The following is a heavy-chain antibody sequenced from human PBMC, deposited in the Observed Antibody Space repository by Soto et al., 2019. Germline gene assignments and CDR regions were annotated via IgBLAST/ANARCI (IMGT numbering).Heavy chain of an antibody. Sequence: QVQLVESGGGVVQPGRSLRLSCAASGFTFSSYGMHWVRQAPGKGLEWVAVISYDGSNKYYADSVKGRFTISRDNSKNALYLQMNSLRAEDTAVYYCEKEVAGTGGYFQHWGQGTLVTVSS. CDR3: EKEVAGTGGYFQH. CDR1: GFTFSSYG. V-gene: IGHV3-30*18. CDR2: ISYDGSNK. J-gene: IGHJ1*01. D-gene: IGHD6-19*01.